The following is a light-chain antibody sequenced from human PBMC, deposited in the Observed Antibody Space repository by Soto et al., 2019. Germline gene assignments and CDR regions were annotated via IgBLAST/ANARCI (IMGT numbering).Light chain of an antibody. CDR1: QSIGSY. CDR2: DAS. J-gene: IGKJ5*01. CDR3: HQRRNSIT. Sequence: EIVLTQSPVTLSLSLGERVTLSGRASQSIGSYLGWLQQKPGQAPRLLIYDASKKATGIPGRFSGSGSGTDFTLTISSLEPEDFAVYYCHQRRNSITLGQGTRLEI. V-gene: IGKV3-11*01.